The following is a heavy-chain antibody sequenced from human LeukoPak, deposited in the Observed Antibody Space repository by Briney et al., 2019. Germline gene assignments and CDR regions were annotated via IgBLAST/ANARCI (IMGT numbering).Heavy chain of an antibody. CDR3: ARDLLNPDYYDSSSYSCGAFDI. V-gene: IGHV1-69*05. J-gene: IGHJ3*02. CDR2: IIPIFGTA. D-gene: IGHD3-22*01. CDR1: GGTFSSYA. Sequence: SVKVSCKASGGTFSSYAISWVRQAPGQGLEWMGGIIPIFGTANYAQKFQGRVTITTDESTSTAYMELSSLRSEDTAVYYCARDLLNPDYYDSSSYSCGAFDIWGQGTMVTVSS.